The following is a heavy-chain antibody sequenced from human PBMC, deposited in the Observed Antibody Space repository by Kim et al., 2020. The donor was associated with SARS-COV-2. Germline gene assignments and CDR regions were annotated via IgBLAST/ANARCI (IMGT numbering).Heavy chain of an antibody. CDR1: GFTFSSYG. Sequence: GGSLRLSCAASGFTFSSYGMHWVRQAPGKGLEWVSGIWHDGSNTYYVDSVKGRFTISRDNSKNTLYLLMNSLRAEDTAVYYCAKVRDDYNSNDYFDYWGQGTLVTVSS. CDR3: AKVRDDYNSNDYFDY. J-gene: IGHJ4*02. V-gene: IGHV3-33*06. CDR2: IWHDGSNT. D-gene: IGHD4-4*01.